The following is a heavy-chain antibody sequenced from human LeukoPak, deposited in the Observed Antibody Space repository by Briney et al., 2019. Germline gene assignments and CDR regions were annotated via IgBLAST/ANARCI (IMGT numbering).Heavy chain of an antibody. CDR2: IYSDGSTT. V-gene: IGHV3-74*01. CDR1: GFPFISYW. Sequence: GGPLKLSCAASGFPFISYWMHWFRQAPGRGLAWVSRIYSDGSTTNYADSVKGRFTISRDNAKNTVYLQMNSLRAEDTAVYYCARGNWNPDFWGQGTLVTVSS. CDR3: ARGNWNPDF. J-gene: IGHJ4*02. D-gene: IGHD1-1*01.